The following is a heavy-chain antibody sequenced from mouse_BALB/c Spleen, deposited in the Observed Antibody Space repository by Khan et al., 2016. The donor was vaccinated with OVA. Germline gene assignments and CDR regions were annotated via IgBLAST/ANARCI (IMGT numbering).Heavy chain of an antibody. V-gene: IGHV5-6*01. CDR3: ARAYYVNDYYAMDY. J-gene: IGHJ4*01. CDR2: ISSGGRYT. Sequence: EVKLQESGGDLVKPGGSLKVSCAASGFTFSSYGMSWVRQTPDKRLEWVATISSGGRYTYFPDSVKGRFPISRDNAKNTLYLQMSSLKSEDTALFDGARAYYVNDYYAMDYWGQGTSVTVSS. CDR1: GFTFSSYG. D-gene: IGHD2-10*01.